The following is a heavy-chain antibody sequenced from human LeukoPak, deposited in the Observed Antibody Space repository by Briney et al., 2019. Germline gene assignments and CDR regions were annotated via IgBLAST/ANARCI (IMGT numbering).Heavy chain of an antibody. V-gene: IGHV3-21*01. CDR1: GFTFSSYS. D-gene: IGHD4-17*01. J-gene: IGHJ4*02. Sequence: GGTLRLSCAASGFTFSSYSMNWVRQAPGKGLEWVSSISGTSSYIYYADSLKGRFTISRDNAKNSLYLQMNSLRAEDTAVYYCAREGYGDYHFDYWGRGSLVTVSS. CDR3: AREGYGDYHFDY. CDR2: ISGTSSYI.